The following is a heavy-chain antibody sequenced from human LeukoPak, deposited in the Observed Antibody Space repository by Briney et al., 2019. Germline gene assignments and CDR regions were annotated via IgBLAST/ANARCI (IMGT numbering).Heavy chain of an antibody. D-gene: IGHD3-16*01. CDR3: ARDQFRDYFRGADY. Sequence: GGSLRLSCAASGFTFRSHAMSWVGRAPGRGLEWVSAIRGDGATMFYANSVKGRITVSRDNSKNTLYLQFNSLRVDDTAVYYCARDQFRDYFRGADYWGQGTLVTVSS. CDR1: GFTFRSHA. CDR2: IRGDGATM. J-gene: IGHJ4*02. V-gene: IGHV3-23*01.